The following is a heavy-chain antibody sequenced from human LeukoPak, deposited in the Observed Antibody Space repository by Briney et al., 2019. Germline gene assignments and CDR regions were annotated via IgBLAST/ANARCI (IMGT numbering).Heavy chain of an antibody. CDR3: ARARRLIGSGSLGDLDY. CDR2: IYYSGST. CDR1: GGSISSYY. D-gene: IGHD3-10*01. Sequence: PSETLSLTCTVSGGSISSYYWSWIRQPPGKGLEWIGYIYYSGSTNYNPSLKSRVTISVDTSKKQFSLKLSSVTAADTAVYYCARARRLIGSGSLGDLDYWGQGTLVTVSS. J-gene: IGHJ4*02. V-gene: IGHV4-59*01.